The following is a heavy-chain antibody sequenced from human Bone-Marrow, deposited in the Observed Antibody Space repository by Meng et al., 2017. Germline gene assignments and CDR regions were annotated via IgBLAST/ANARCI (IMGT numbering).Heavy chain of an antibody. J-gene: IGHJ4*02. D-gene: IGHD6-19*01. V-gene: IGHV3-23*04. CDR2: ITGSGSST. Sequence: VQLVESGGGLVQPGGSLRLSCAASGFTFSSSAMSWVRQAPGKGLEWVSAITGSGSSTYYADSVKGRLTISRDNSKNTLYLQMNSLRAEDTAVYYCAGAVAGTNWGQGTLVTVSS. CDR1: GFTFSSSA. CDR3: AGAVAGTN.